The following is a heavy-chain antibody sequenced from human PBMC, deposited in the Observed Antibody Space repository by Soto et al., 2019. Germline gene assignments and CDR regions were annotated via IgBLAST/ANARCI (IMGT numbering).Heavy chain of an antibody. J-gene: IGHJ6*02. Sequence: GGSLRLSCAASGFTFSSYGMHWVRQAPGKGLEWVAVVSYDGSNKYYADSVKGRFTISRDNSKNTLYLRMNSLRAEDTAVYYCAKEREQQLVHYYYGMDVWGQGTTVTVSS. CDR2: VSYDGSNK. CDR1: GFTFSSYG. D-gene: IGHD6-13*01. V-gene: IGHV3-30*18. CDR3: AKEREQQLVHYYYGMDV.